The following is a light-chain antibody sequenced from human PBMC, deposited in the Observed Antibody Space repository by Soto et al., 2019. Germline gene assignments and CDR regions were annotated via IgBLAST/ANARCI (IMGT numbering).Light chain of an antibody. CDR3: SSYAGSNSI. J-gene: IGLJ2*01. V-gene: IGLV2-8*01. CDR1: SSDVGGYNY. CDR2: EVN. Sequence: QSVLTQPPSASGSPGQSVTISCTGTSSDVGGYNYVSWYQQHPGKAPELMIYEVNKRPSGVPDRFSGSKSGNTASLTVSGLQAEDEADYYCSSYAGSNSIFGGGTKLTVL.